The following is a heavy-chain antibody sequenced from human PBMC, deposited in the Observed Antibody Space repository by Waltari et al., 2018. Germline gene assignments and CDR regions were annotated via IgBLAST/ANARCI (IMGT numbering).Heavy chain of an antibody. CDR1: GGTFSSYA. J-gene: IGHJ6*03. D-gene: IGHD1-7*01. Sequence: QVQLVQSGAEVKKPGSSVKVSCKASGGTFSSYAISWVRQAPGQGLEWMGGIIPISGTANYAQKFQGRVTITADESTSTAYMELSSLRSEDTAVYYCARGGDWNYGWGYYYYMDVWGKGTTVTVSS. V-gene: IGHV1-69*01. CDR3: ARGGDWNYGWGYYYYMDV. CDR2: IIPISGTA.